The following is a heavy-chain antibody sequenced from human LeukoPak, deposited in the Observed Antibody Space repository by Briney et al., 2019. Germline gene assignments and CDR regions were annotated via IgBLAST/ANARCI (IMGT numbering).Heavy chain of an antibody. CDR3: ARKESSIELGGWFGP. Sequence: PSETLSLTCTVSGGSISSYYWSWIRQPPGKGLEWIGYIYYSGSTNYNPSLKSRVTISVDTSKNQFSLKLSSVTAADTAVYYCARKESSIELGGWFGPWGQGILVTVSS. D-gene: IGHD2-2*01. CDR2: IYYSGST. J-gene: IGHJ5*02. CDR1: GGSISSYY. V-gene: IGHV4-59*01.